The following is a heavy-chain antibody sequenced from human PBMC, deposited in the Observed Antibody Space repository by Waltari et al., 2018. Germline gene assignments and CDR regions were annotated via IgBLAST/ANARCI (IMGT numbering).Heavy chain of an antibody. Sequence: QVQLQQWGAGLLKPSENLSLTCTVHDGSFSGNYWSWIRQPPGKGLEWIGETSHSGRTNYNPSLKSRVTISVDTSKNQFSLKLGSVTAADTAVYYCARERGDFWSGYYGMDVWGQGTTVTVSS. CDR1: DGSFSGNY. D-gene: IGHD3-3*01. J-gene: IGHJ6*02. V-gene: IGHV4-34*01. CDR3: ARERGDFWSGYYGMDV. CDR2: TSHSGRT.